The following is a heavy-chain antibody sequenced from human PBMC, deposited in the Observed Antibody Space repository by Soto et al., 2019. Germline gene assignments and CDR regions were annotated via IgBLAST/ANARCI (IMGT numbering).Heavy chain of an antibody. Sequence: LRLSCAASGFTFSTYAMNWVRQAPGKGLEWVATISGSGNSKYYADSVKGRFTISRDNSKNTLYLQISSLRAEDTAVYYCAKHRGTTVITPLDSWGQGTLVTVSS. CDR3: AKHRGTTVITPLDS. V-gene: IGHV3-23*01. J-gene: IGHJ5*01. CDR2: ISGSGNSK. CDR1: GFTFSTYA. D-gene: IGHD4-4*01.